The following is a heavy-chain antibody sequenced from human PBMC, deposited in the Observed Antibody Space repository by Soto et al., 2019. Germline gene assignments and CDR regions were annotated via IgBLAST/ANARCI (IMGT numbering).Heavy chain of an antibody. CDR1: GYTFSSYH. CDR2: ISAYNGNT. V-gene: IGHV1-18*01. J-gene: IGHJ4*02. CDR3: ARDLPPVDY. Sequence: QLQLVQSGAEVKKPGASVKVSCKASGYTFSSYHITWVRQAPGQGLEWMGWISAYNGNTNYAQNPXGRVTMTTDPSTSTASMELRSLRSDATAVYYCARDLPPVDYWGQGTLVTVSS.